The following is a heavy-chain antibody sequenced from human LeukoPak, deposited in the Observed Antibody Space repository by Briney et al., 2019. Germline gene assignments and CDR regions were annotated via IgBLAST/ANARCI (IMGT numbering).Heavy chain of an antibody. Sequence: GGSLCLSCAASGVSFSSYSMNWVRQAPGKGLEWVSSISSSSSYRYYAASVKGRFTISRDNARNSLYLQMNSLRAEDTAVYYCARDPPSGYDSRFDYWGQGTLVTVSS. V-gene: IGHV3-21*01. CDR3: ARDPPSGYDSRFDY. D-gene: IGHD5-12*01. CDR2: ISSSSSYR. J-gene: IGHJ4*02. CDR1: GVSFSSYS.